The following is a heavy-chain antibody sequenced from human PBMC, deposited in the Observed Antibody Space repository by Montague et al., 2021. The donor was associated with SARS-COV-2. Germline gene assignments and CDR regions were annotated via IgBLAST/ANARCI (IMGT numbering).Heavy chain of an antibody. CDR3: VRDPAPGGGGTFYDY. J-gene: IGHJ4*02. CDR1: GDSVSHDF. V-gene: IGHV4-59*02. Sequence: SETLSLTCTVSGDSVSHDFWTWIRQPPGKGLEWIGYVYYSRSSSYNPSLRGRVSIAVDTSKNQFSLRLSTVTAADTAIYYCVRDPAPGGGGTFYDYWGQGTLVAVSS. D-gene: IGHD1-26*01. CDR2: VYYSRSS.